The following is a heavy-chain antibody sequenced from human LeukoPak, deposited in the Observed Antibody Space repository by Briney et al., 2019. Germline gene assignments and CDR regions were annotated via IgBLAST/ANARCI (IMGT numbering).Heavy chain of an antibody. CDR1: GGSMSTYI. V-gene: IGHV4-59*08. CDR2: ISFTGTI. CDR3: VRHIYGDPVAFDL. Sequence: AETLSLTCAVSGGSMSTYIWSWIRLPPGKGLEWIAFISFTGTIKYNPSLQSRVIISLDTSRNPLSLKLSSATAADTALYFCVRHIYGDPVAFDLWGQGTMVTVSS. J-gene: IGHJ3*01. D-gene: IGHD4-17*01.